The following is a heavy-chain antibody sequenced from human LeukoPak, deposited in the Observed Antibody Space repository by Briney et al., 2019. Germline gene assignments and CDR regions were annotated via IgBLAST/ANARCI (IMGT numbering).Heavy chain of an antibody. Sequence: GGSLRLSCAASGFTFSSYGMHWVRPAPGKGLEWVADIWYGGSNKYYADSVKGRFTISRDNSKNTLYLQMNSLRAEDAAVYYCARGGVAAAEDAFDIWGQGTMVTVSS. J-gene: IGHJ3*02. CDR3: ARGGVAAAEDAFDI. V-gene: IGHV3-33*01. CDR1: GFTFSSYG. CDR2: IWYGGSNK. D-gene: IGHD6-13*01.